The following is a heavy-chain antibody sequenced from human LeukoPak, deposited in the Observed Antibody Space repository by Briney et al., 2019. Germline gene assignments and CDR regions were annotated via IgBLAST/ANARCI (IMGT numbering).Heavy chain of an antibody. CDR3: ARDLHRGDYYDSSGYYGDLWVAFDI. V-gene: IGHV4-59*01. J-gene: IGHJ3*02. CDR2: IYYSGST. CDR1: GGSISSYY. Sequence: MTSETLSLTCTVSGGSISSYYWSWIRQPPGKGLEWIGYIYYSGSTNYNPSLKSRVTISVDTSKNQFSLKLSSVTAADTAVYYCARDLHRGDYYDSSGYYGDLWVAFDIWGQGTMVTVSS. D-gene: IGHD3-22*01.